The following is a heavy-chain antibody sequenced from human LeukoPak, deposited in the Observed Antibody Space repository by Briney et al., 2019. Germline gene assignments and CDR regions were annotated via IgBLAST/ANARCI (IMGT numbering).Heavy chain of an antibody. V-gene: IGHV1-18*01. Sequence: GASVKVSCKASGYTFTSYGISWVRQAPGHGLEWMGWISTYHGNAHYAQKFQGRVTMATDTSTSTAYMELRSLRSDDTAVYYCARDLGDYFWFDPWGQGTLVTVSS. CDR3: ARDLGDYFWFDP. CDR2: ISTYHGNA. CDR1: GYTFTSYG. D-gene: IGHD4-17*01. J-gene: IGHJ5*02.